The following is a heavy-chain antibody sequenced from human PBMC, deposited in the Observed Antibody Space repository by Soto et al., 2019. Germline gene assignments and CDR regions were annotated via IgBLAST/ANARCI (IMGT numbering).Heavy chain of an antibody. Sequence: QVQLVEPGGGVVQPGNSLRLSCAASGFTFSSYGMHWVRQAPGKGLEWVAVIWYDGSNKYYADSVKGRFTISRDNSKNTLYLQMNSLRAEDTAVYYCARDQQWLVRFYFDFWGQGTLVTVSS. CDR1: GFTFSSYG. D-gene: IGHD6-19*01. J-gene: IGHJ4*02. CDR3: ARDQQWLVRFYFDF. V-gene: IGHV3-33*01. CDR2: IWYDGSNK.